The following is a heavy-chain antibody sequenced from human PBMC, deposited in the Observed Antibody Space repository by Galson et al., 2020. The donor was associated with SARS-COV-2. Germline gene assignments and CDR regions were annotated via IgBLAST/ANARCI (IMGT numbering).Heavy chain of an antibody. D-gene: IGHD3-22*01. V-gene: IGHV1-69*06. CDR1: GGTFSSYA. CDR3: ARTYYYDRSSYDNEADDYALDV. CDR2: VIPMFDTP. J-gene: IGHJ6*02. Sequence: SVQVTCKTSGGTFSSYAICWVRQPPGQELEWMGGVIPMFDTPNKAQKFQDRVTITADKSTSTDYMERNSLKSEDTAGYYCARTYYYDRSSYDNEADDYALDVWGQGTTVTVSS.